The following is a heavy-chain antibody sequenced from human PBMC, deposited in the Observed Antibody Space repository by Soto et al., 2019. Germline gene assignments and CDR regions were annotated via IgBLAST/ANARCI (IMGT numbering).Heavy chain of an antibody. Sequence: SETLSLTCAVSGGSISSGGYSWSWIRQPPGKGLEWIGYIYHSGSTYYNPSLKSRVTISVDRSKNQFSLKLSSVTAADTAVYYCARGGEAGSLSYWGQGTLVTVSS. CDR3: ARGGEAGSLSY. CDR2: IYHSGST. CDR1: GGSISSGGYS. D-gene: IGHD3-10*01. V-gene: IGHV4-30-2*01. J-gene: IGHJ4*02.